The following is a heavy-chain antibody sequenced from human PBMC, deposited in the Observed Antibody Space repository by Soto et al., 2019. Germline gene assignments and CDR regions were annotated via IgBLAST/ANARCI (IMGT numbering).Heavy chain of an antibody. Sequence: QVQLVQSGAEVKKPGASVKVSCKASGYTFTSYAISWVRQAPGQGLEWMGWISAYNGNTNYAQKLQGGXTXTXXTSTSTAYMELRSLRSDDTAVYYCARDAAAGLNDYWGQGTLVTVSS. J-gene: IGHJ4*02. D-gene: IGHD6-13*01. CDR2: ISAYNGNT. CDR3: ARDAAAGLNDY. V-gene: IGHV1-18*01. CDR1: GYTFTSYA.